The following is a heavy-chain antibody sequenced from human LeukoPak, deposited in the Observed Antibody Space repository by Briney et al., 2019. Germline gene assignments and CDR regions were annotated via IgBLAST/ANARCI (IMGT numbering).Heavy chain of an antibody. CDR3: ARHTTSGWYQVVY. CDR1: GGSISNCY. D-gene: IGHD6-19*01. Sequence: SETLSLTCTVSGGSISNCYWSWIRQPPGKGLEWIGYISYSGSTNHNPSLKSRVTISVDTSKNQFSLRLSSVTAADTAVYYCARHTTSGWYQVVYWGQGTLVTVSS. CDR2: ISYSGST. V-gene: IGHV4-59*01. J-gene: IGHJ4*02.